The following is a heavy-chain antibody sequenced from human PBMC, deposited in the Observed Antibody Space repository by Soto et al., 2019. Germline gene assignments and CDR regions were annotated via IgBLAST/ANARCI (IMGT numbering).Heavy chain of an antibody. CDR3: ARDHPHSYGVYYFDY. Sequence: GTPALTCTVSDSSISKYDWNWIRQSPGKGLEWIGYIYSSGSTHYNPSLQNRVTISIDTSRNQVSLKVNSVTAADTAVYYCARDHPHSYGVYYFDYWGQGTPVTVS. CDR1: DSSISKYD. CDR2: IYSSGST. D-gene: IGHD5-18*01. V-gene: IGHV4-59*01. J-gene: IGHJ4*02.